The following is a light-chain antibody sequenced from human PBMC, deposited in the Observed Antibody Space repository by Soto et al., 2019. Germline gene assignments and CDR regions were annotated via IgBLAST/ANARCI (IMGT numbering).Light chain of an antibody. J-gene: IGKJ4*01. Sequence: DIQMTQSPSSVSASVGDRVIITCRASQDLTNWLAWYQQKPGKAPKVLIYAASSLESGVPSRFSGSGSGTEYTLTISSLQPGDFATYHCQQAKTFPLTFGGGTKVENK. V-gene: IGKV1D-12*01. CDR2: AAS. CDR3: QQAKTFPLT. CDR1: QDLTNW.